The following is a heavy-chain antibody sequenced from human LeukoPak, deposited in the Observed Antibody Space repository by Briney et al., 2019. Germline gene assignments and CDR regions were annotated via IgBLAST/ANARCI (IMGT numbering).Heavy chain of an antibody. CDR3: ARAPAVYSTLDY. J-gene: IGHJ4*02. D-gene: IGHD6-13*01. CDR2: IYYSGST. Sequence: SETLSLTCTVSGGSISSYYWSWIRQPPGKGLEWIGYIYYSGSTNYNPSLKSRVTISVDTSKNQFSLKLSCVTAADTAVYYCARAPAVYSTLDYWGQGTLVTVSS. V-gene: IGHV4-59*01. CDR1: GGSISSYY.